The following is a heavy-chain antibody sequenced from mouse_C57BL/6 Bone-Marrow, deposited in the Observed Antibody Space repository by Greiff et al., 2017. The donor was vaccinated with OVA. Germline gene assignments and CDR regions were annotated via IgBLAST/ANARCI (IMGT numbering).Heavy chain of an antibody. D-gene: IGHD4-1*01. CDR3: ARHEDWDYFDY. V-gene: IGHV5-6*01. J-gene: IGHJ2*01. CDR2: ISSGGSYT. Sequence: EVQLVESGGDLVKPGGSLKLSCAASGFTFSSYGMSWVRQTPDKRLAWVATISSGGSYTSYPDSVKGRFTISRDNAKNTLYLQMSSLKSEDTAMYYCARHEDWDYFDYWGQGTTLTGSS. CDR1: GFTFSSYG.